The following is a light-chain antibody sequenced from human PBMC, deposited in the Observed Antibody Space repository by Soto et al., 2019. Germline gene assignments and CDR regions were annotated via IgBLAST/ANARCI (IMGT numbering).Light chain of an antibody. Sequence: QSVLTQPPSASGTPGQRVTISCSGSSSNIGSNYVYWYQQLPGTAPKILIYRNNQRPSGVPDRFSGSKSGTSASLAISGLRSEDEADYYCAAWDDSLSGFYVFGTGTKGTVL. CDR1: SSNIGSNY. V-gene: IGLV1-47*01. J-gene: IGLJ1*01. CDR2: RNN. CDR3: AAWDDSLSGFYV.